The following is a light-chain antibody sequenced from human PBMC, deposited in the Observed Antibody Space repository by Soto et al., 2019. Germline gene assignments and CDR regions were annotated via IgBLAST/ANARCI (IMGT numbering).Light chain of an antibody. J-gene: IGLJ2*01. CDR3: AAWDDSLSGLVV. Sequence: QSVLTQPPSASGTPGQRVTISCSGSSSNIGSNYVYWYQQLPGTAPKLLIYRNNQRPSGVPDRFSGSKSGTSASLAISGLRSEDEADYYCAAWDDSLSGLVVFGGGTKATVL. CDR1: SSNIGSNY. CDR2: RNN. V-gene: IGLV1-47*01.